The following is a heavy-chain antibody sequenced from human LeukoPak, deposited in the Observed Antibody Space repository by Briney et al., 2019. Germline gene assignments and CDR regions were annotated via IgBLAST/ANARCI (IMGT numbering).Heavy chain of an antibody. CDR1: GFTVSSHY. J-gene: IGHJ4*02. CDR2: TDSGGST. V-gene: IGHV3-53*01. CDR3: ARLGDYSNKD. Sequence: PGRSLRLSCAASGFTVSSHYMSWVRQAPGKGLEWVSVTDSGGSTSYADSVKGRFTISRDTSKNTLYLQMNGLRAEDTAVYYCARLGDYSNKDWGQGTLVTVSS. D-gene: IGHD4-11*01.